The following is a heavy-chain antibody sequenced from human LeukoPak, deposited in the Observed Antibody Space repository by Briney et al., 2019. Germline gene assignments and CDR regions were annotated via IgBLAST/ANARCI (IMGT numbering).Heavy chain of an antibody. Sequence: SETLSLTCTVSGDSICSTRHYWGWIRQPPGTGLEWIGSIHYSGSTDYNPSLKSRVTISVDTSKNQFSLKLSSVTAADTAVYYCATLAAAGTLGFDYWGQGTLVTVSS. CDR3: ATLAAAGTLGFDY. D-gene: IGHD6-13*01. CDR2: IHYSGST. J-gene: IGHJ4*02. CDR1: GDSICSTRHY. V-gene: IGHV4-39*01.